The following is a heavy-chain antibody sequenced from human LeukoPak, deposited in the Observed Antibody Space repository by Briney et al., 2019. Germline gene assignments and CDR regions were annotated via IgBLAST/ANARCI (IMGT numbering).Heavy chain of an antibody. D-gene: IGHD3-10*01. V-gene: IGHV3-23*01. Sequence: GGSLRLSCAASGFTFSAYAMSWVRQAPGKGLEWVSAASGSGGTTYYADSVMGRFTISRDNSKNTVYLQMNVLRAEDTAIYYCAKWVYGSGSYFDWGQGTLVTVSS. CDR2: ASGSGGTT. CDR1: GFTFSAYA. CDR3: AKWVYGSGSYFD. J-gene: IGHJ4*02.